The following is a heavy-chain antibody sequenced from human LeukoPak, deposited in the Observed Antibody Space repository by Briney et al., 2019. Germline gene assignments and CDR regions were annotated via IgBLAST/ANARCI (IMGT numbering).Heavy chain of an antibody. V-gene: IGHV3-66*02. CDR2: IYSGGST. CDR1: GFTVSSNY. D-gene: IGHD3-10*01. J-gene: IGHJ6*02. CDR3: ARSQYGSGSYYKDYYGMDV. Sequence: GGSLRLSCAASGFTVSSNYMSWVRQAPGKGLEWVSVIYSGGSTHYADSVKGRFTISRDNSKNALYLQMNSLRAEDTAVYYCARSQYGSGSYYKDYYGMDVWGQGTTVTVSS.